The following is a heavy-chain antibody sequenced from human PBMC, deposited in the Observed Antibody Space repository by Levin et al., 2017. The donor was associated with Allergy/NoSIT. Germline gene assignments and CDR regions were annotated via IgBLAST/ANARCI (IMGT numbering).Heavy chain of an antibody. Sequence: PGGSLRLSCAASGFTFSSYAMHWVRQAPGKGLEWVAVISYDGSNKYYADSVKGRFTISRDNSKNTLYLQMNSLRAEDTAVYYCARGDLERIAVAGNPHDSWGQGTLVTVSA. CDR1: GFTFSSYA. CDR3: ARGDLERIAVAGNPHDS. V-gene: IGHV3-30-3*01. CDR2: ISYDGSNK. D-gene: IGHD6-19*01. J-gene: IGHJ4*02.